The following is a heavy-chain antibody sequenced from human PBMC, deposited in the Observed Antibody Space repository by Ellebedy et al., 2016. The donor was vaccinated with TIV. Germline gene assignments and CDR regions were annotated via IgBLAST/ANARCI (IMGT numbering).Heavy chain of an antibody. CDR1: GFSLSNSF. V-gene: IGHV3-23*01. J-gene: IGHJ4*02. Sequence: GGSLRLXXAASGFSLSNSFMSWIRQAPGKGLEWVSTLTADGRSTYFADSVKGRFTISRDNSKNTGYLQMNSLRSEDTAVYYCRPGHYSDAWGQGTLVTVSS. CDR3: RPGHYSDA. CDR2: LTADGRST.